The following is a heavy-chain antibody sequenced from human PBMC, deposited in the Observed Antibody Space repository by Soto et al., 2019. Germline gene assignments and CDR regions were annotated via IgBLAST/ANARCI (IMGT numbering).Heavy chain of an antibody. CDR1: GVSISSYY. CDR3: ARLTTVTSFDY. CDR2: IYYSGST. J-gene: IGHJ4*02. Sequence: SETLSLTCTVSGVSISSYYWSWIRQPPGKGLEWIGYIYYSGSTNYNPSLKSRVTISVDTSKNQFSLKLSSVTAADTAVYYCARLTTVTSFDYWGQGTLVTVSS. V-gene: IGHV4-59*01. D-gene: IGHD4-17*01.